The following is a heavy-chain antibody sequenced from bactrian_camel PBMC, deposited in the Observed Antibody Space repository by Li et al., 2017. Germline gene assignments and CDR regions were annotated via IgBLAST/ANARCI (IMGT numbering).Heavy chain of an antibody. V-gene: IGHV3S34*01. CDR2: IYTGTDRT. CDR1: GVTLGRNY. Sequence: HVQLVESGGGAVQAGGSLRLSCAVSGVTLGRNYVAWIRQAPGKGREGVASIYTGTDRTYYADSVKGRFTISKDNAKNTLYLQMDNLQPEDTAVYYCAVHYLCDRDLGPWVDEVWARGVDAFAYWGQGTQVTVS. J-gene: IGHJ6*01. CDR3: AVHYLCDRDLGPWVDEVWARGVDAFAY. D-gene: IGHD5*01.